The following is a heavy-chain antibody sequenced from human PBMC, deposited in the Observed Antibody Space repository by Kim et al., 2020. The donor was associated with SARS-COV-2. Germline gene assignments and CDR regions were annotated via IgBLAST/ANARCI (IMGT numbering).Heavy chain of an antibody. Sequence: GGSLRLSCAASGFTFSSYAMHWVRQAPGKGLEWVAVISYDGSNKYYADSVKGRFTISRDNSKNTLYLQMNSLRAEDTAVYYCARDGMVRGVINPYYFDY. J-gene: IGHJ4*01. D-gene: IGHD3-10*01. CDR2: ISYDGSNK. CDR1: GFTFSSYA. CDR3: ARDGMVRGVINPYYFDY. V-gene: IGHV3-30*04.